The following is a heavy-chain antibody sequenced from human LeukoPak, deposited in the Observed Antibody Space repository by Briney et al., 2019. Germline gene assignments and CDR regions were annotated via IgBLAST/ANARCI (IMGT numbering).Heavy chain of an antibody. CDR2: IKQDGSEK. CDR3: ARYSNWFNYYYYYMDV. J-gene: IGHJ6*03. Sequence: GGSLRLSCAASGFTFSNYWMTWVRQAPGKGLEWVANIKQDGSEKYYVDSVKGRFTISRDNAEKSLYLQMNSLRAEDTAVYYCARYSNWFNYYYYYMDVWGTGTTVTISS. CDR1: GFTFSNYW. V-gene: IGHV3-7*01. D-gene: IGHD7-27*01.